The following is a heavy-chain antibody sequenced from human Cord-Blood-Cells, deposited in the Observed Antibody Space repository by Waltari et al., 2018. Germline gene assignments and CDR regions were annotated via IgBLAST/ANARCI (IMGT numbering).Heavy chain of an antibody. J-gene: IGHJ4*02. CDR2: IRGSGGST. CDR1: GFTFSSYA. V-gene: IGHV3-23*01. CDR3: AKGSRSGYYYFDY. D-gene: IGHD3-3*01. Sequence: EVQLLESGGGLVQPGGSLRLSCAASGFTFSSYAMTWVRQAPGKGLEWVSAIRGSGGSTYYADSVKGRFTISRDNSKNTLYLQMNSLRAEDTAVYYCAKGSRSGYYYFDYWGQGTLVTVSS.